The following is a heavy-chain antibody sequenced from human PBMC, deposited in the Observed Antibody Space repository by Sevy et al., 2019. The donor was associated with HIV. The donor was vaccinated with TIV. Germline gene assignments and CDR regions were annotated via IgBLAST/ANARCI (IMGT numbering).Heavy chain of an antibody. CDR2: ISAYNGNT. Sequence: ASVKVSCKASGYTFTSYGISWVRQAPGQGLEWMGWISAYNGNTNNAQKLQGRVTMTTDTSTSTAYMELRSLRSDDTAVYYCARDRGLTMVRGGYYYYYYGMDVWGQGTTVTVSS. CDR1: GYTFTSYG. J-gene: IGHJ6*02. D-gene: IGHD3-10*01. CDR3: ARDRGLTMVRGGYYYYYYGMDV. V-gene: IGHV1-18*01.